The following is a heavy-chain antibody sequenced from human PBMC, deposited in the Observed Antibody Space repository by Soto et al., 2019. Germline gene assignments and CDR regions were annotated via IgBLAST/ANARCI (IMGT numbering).Heavy chain of an antibody. D-gene: IGHD4-17*01. J-gene: IGHJ3*02. CDR1: GFTFSSYA. Sequence: GGSLRLSCAASGFTFSSYAMHWVRQAPGKGLEWVAVISYDGSNKYYADSVKGRFTISRDNSKNTLYLQMNSLRAEDTAVYYCAGGVTTDAFDIWGQGTMVTVS. V-gene: IGHV3-30-3*01. CDR3: AGGVTTDAFDI. CDR2: ISYDGSNK.